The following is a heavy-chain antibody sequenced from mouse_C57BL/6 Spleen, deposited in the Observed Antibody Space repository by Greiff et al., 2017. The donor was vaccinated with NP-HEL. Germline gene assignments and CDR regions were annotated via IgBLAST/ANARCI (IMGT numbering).Heavy chain of an antibody. CDR3: ASPHYYGSFAY. CDR1: GYTFTSYW. CDR2: IYPGSGSP. Sequence: VQLQPPGAELVTPGASVKMSCKASGYTFTSYWLTWVKQRPGQGLEWIGDIYPGSGSPNYTEKFKRKATLTVDTSSSTAYMQLSSLTSEDSAVYYCASPHYYGSFAYWGQGTLVTVSA. J-gene: IGHJ3*01. D-gene: IGHD1-1*01. V-gene: IGHV1-55*01.